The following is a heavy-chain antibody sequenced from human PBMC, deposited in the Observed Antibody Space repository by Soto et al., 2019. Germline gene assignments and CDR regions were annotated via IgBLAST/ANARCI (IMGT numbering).Heavy chain of an antibody. CDR1: GYSFTSYW. D-gene: IGHD5-12*01. V-gene: IGHV5-51*01. CDR2: IYPGDSDT. J-gene: IGHJ4*02. Sequence: EVQLVQSGAEVKKPGESLKISCKGSGYSFTSYWIGWVRQMPGKGLEWMGIIYPGDSDTRYSQSFQGQVTISADKSISSAYGQWSSLKASDTAMYYCERHGGVATNPFYFDSWGQGTLVTVSA. CDR3: ERHGGVATNPFYFDS.